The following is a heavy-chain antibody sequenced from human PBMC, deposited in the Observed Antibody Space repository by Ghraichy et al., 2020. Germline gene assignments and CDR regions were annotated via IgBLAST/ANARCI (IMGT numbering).Heavy chain of an antibody. Sequence: GGSLRLSCAASAFTFSSYAMTWVRQAPGKGLEWVSTIRGSGSSTYYTDSVKGRFTISRDNSKNTLYLQMNSLRAEDTAVYYCAKDRDYYDISGYYFNAFDIWGQGTLVTVSS. D-gene: IGHD3-22*01. CDR1: AFTFSSYA. J-gene: IGHJ3*02. CDR2: IRGSGSST. V-gene: IGHV3-23*01. CDR3: AKDRDYYDISGYYFNAFDI.